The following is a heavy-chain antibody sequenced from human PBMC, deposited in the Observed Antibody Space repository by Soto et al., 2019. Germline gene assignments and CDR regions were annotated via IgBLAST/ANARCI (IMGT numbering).Heavy chain of an antibody. CDR3: GNMLTGTSGHGHFDS. CDR1: GDSVTSNHFS. Sequence: PSEILSLTCNVLGDSVTSNHFSWGWIRRPPGRGLGWIASIYRDGRTSIRPSLKSQVSMSLDTSKNQFSLKLTSVTPADTAVYFCGNMLTGTSGHGHFDSWGQGTLVTVSS. J-gene: IGHJ5*01. CDR2: IYRDGRT. V-gene: IGHV4-39*01. D-gene: IGHD3-9*01.